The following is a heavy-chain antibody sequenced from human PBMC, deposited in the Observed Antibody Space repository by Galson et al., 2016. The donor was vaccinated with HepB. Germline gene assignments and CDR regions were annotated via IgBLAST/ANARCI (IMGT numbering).Heavy chain of an antibody. CDR2: INLSGRV. CDR3: ARHQKKPITLFGVVSEYYYCGLDV. V-gene: IGHV4-34*01. Sequence: SETLSLTCAVSGASLSGYFWSWIRQPPGKGLECIGEINLSGRVNYNPSLTGRVSISVDTSENQFSLRLSPVTAADTAVYYCARHQKKPITLFGVVSEYYYCGLDVWGQGTLVTVSS. CDR1: GASLSGYF. J-gene: IGHJ6*02. D-gene: IGHD3-3*01.